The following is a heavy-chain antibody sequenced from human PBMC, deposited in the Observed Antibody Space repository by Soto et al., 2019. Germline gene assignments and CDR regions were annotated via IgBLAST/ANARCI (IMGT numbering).Heavy chain of an antibody. CDR3: TGGISHYYFDF. Sequence: GGSLRLSCAASGFTFSSYAMSWVRQAPGKGLEWVSSMSGSGGGTYYADSVKGRFTFSRDNSKNTLYLQMNSLRVEDTAVYYCTGGISHYYFDFWGRGALVTVSS. CDR2: MSGSGGGT. J-gene: IGHJ4*01. CDR1: GFTFSSYA. D-gene: IGHD6-13*01. V-gene: IGHV3-23*01.